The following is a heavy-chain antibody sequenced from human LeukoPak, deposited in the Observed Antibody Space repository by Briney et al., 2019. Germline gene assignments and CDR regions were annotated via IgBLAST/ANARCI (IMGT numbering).Heavy chain of an antibody. CDR2: ISSGGNTI. D-gene: IGHD1-26*01. J-gene: IGHJ6*02. Sequence: AGGSLRLSCAASGFTFSSYAMSWVRQAPGKGLEWVSYISSGGNTIYYADSVKGRFTISRDNSQNTLYLQMNSLRVEDTAVYYCARDRIWGGSLRWGGMDVWGQGTTVSVSS. CDR3: ARDRIWGGSLRWGGMDV. CDR1: GFTFSSYA. V-gene: IGHV3-48*01.